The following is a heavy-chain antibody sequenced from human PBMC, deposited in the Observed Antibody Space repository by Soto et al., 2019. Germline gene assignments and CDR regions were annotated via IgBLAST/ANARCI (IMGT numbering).Heavy chain of an antibody. CDR3: ARVASSDAVMDV. J-gene: IGHJ6*02. CDR1: GGSISSYY. CDR2: IYYSGST. Sequence: PSETLSLTCTVSGGSISSYYWSWIRQPPGKGLEWIGYIYYSGSTNYNPSLKSRVTISVDTSKNQFSLKLSSVTAADTAVYYCARVASSDAVMDVWGQGTTVTVSS. V-gene: IGHV4-59*01.